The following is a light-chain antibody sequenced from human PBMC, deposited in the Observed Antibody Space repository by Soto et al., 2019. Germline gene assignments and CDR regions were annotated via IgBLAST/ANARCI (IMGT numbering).Light chain of an antibody. CDR1: QSVSSY. Sequence: EIVLTQSPATLSLSPGERATLSCRASQSVSSYLAWYQQKPGQAPRLLIYDASNRATGIPARFSGSGSGTDFTLTISRLEPDDFAVYYCQHYGTSGVTFGGGTRVEIK. J-gene: IGKJ4*01. CDR2: DAS. CDR3: QHYGTSGVT. V-gene: IGKV3-11*01.